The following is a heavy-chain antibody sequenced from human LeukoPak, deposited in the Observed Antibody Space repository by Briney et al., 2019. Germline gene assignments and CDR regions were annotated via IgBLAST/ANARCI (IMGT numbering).Heavy chain of an antibody. CDR2: IKQDGSEE. CDR1: GFTFSSYW. CDR3: ARDLQADFDWLLDWYDP. V-gene: IGHV3-7*01. Sequence: GGSLRLSCAASGFTFSSYWMSWVRQAPGKGLEWVANIKQDGSEEYYVDSVKGRFTISRDNAKNSLYLQMNSLRDEDTAVYYCARDLQADFDWLLDWYDPWGQGTLVTVSS. D-gene: IGHD3-9*01. J-gene: IGHJ5*02.